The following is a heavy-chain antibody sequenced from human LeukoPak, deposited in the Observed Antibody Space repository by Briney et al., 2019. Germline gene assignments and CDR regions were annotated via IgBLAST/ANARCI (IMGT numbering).Heavy chain of an antibody. D-gene: IGHD2-15*01. CDR1: GYTFTSYA. CDR2: INAGNGNT. J-gene: IGHJ4*02. Sequence: ASVKVSCKASGYTFTSYAMHWVRQAPGQRLEWMGWINAGNGNTKYSQKFQGRVTITRDTSANTAYMELSSLRSEDTAVYYCARDYCSGGSCYFVFGYWGQGTLVTVSS. V-gene: IGHV1-3*01. CDR3: ARDYCSGGSCYFVFGY.